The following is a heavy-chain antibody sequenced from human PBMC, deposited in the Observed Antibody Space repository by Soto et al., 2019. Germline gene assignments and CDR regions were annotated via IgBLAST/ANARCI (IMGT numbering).Heavy chain of an antibody. CDR3: ARVTYYYDSSGYSPLFDY. V-gene: IGHV1-18*04. D-gene: IGHD3-22*01. CDR2: ISAYNGNT. Sequence: ASVKVSCKASGYTFTSYGISWVRQAPGQGLEWMGWISAYNGNTNYAQKLQGRVTMTTDTSTSTAYMELRSLRSDNTAVYYCARVTYYYDSSGYSPLFDYWGQGTLVTVSS. J-gene: IGHJ4*02. CDR1: GYTFTSYG.